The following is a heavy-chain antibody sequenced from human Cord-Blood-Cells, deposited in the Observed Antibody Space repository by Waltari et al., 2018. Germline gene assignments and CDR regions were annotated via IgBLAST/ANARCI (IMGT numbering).Heavy chain of an antibody. CDR1: GFTVSSNY. D-gene: IGHD3-22*01. CDR3: ARASYYYDSSGYYFDY. Sequence: EVQLVESGGGLIQPGGSLRLSCAASGFTVSSNYMSWVRPAPGKGLEWVSVIYSGGSTYYEDSVKGRFTISRDNSKNTLYLQMNSLRAEDTAVYYCARASYYYDSSGYYFDYWGQGTLVTVSS. V-gene: IGHV3-53*01. J-gene: IGHJ4*02. CDR2: IYSGGST.